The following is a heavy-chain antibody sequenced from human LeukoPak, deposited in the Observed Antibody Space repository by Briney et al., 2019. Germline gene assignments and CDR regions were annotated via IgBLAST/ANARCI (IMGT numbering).Heavy chain of an antibody. V-gene: IGHV3-53*05. CDR1: GFTVSSNY. CDR3: ARSLKRELLRTYFDY. D-gene: IGHD1-26*01. Sequence: GGSLRLSCAASGFTVSSNYMSWVRQAPGKGLEWVSVIYSGGSTYYADSVKGRFTISRDNSKNTLYLQMNSLRAEDTAVYYCARSLKRELLRTYFDYWGQGTLVTVSS. CDR2: IYSGGST. J-gene: IGHJ4*02.